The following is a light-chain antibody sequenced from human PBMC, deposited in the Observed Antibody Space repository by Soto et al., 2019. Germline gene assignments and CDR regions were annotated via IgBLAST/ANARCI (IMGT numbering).Light chain of an antibody. V-gene: IGLV1-47*01. CDR1: SSNIGNIY. CDR3: AAWDDSLSGPGV. J-gene: IGLJ7*01. Sequence: VVTQPPSASGTPGQRVTISCSGSSSNIGNIYVYWYQQLPGTAPKLLIYKNNQRPLGVPDRFSGSKSGTSASLAISGRRSEDEADYYCAAWDDSLSGPGVFGGGTQLTVL. CDR2: KNN.